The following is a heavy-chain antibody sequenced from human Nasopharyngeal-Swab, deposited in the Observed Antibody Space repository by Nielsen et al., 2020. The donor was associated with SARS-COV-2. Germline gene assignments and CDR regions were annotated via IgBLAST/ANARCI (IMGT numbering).Heavy chain of an antibody. V-gene: IGHV4-34*01. CDR2: INHSGST. J-gene: IGHJ3*02. CDR1: GGSLNGYY. CDR3: VRGPVAAPRLVALVAAKRGAFDI. Sequence: SETLSLTCAVYGGSLNGYYWSWIRQPPGKGLEWIGEINHSGSTNYNPSLKSRVIISVDTSKNQFSLKLSSVTAADTAVYYCVRGPVAAPRLVALVAAKRGAFDIWGQGTMVTVSS. D-gene: IGHD2-15*01.